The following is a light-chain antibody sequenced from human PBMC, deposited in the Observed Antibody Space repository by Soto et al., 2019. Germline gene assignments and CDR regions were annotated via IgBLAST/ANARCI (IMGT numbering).Light chain of an antibody. CDR3: QQYDNWPPIT. V-gene: IGKV3D-15*01. CDR1: QSVSSN. J-gene: IGKJ5*01. Sequence: EIVMTQSPATLSVSPGERATLSCRASQSVSSNLAWYQQKPGQAPRFLIYVASTRATGIPARFSGSGSGTDFTLSISRVEPEDFAVYYCQQYDNWPPITFG. CDR2: VAS.